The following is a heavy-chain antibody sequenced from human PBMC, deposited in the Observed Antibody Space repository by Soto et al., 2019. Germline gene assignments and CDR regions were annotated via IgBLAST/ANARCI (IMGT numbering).Heavy chain of an antibody. CDR1: GYTFTSYG. Sequence: GASVKVSCKASGYTFTSYGISWVRQAPGQGLEWMGWISAYNGNTNYAQKLQGRVTMTTDTSTSTAYMELRSLRSDDTAVYYCARDGRFFEWLWPQRKYYFDYWGQGTLVTVSS. V-gene: IGHV1-18*01. D-gene: IGHD3-3*01. J-gene: IGHJ4*02. CDR2: ISAYNGNT. CDR3: ARDGRFFEWLWPQRKYYFDY.